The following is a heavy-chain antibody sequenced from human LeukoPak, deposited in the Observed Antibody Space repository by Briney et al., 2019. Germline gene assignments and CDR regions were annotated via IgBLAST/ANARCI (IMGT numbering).Heavy chain of an antibody. V-gene: IGHV4-4*02. CDR1: GGSISGRNW. J-gene: IGHJ6*03. CDR3: AKIVGYGSEYYFYYMDV. D-gene: IGHD3-10*01. Sequence: PSETLSLTCAVSGGSISGRNWWTWVRQPPGKGLEWIGEIHHSGSTNYNPSLKSRATISLDKSKNQFSLKLNSVTAADTAVYYCAKIVGYGSEYYFYYMDVWGKGTTVTVSS. CDR2: IHHSGST.